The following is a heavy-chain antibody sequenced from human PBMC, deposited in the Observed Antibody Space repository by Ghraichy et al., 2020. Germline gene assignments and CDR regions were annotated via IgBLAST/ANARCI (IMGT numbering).Heavy chain of an antibody. CDR3: AREGGVHEGGLRYYFTS. CDR1: GDSISSGNYY. Sequence: SETLALTCIVSGDSISSGNYYWSWIRQPAGKGLEWLGRFHVSGRTHYSPSLKSRASVSLDRSMNQLSLKLSSVTAADTAVYYCAREGGVHEGGLRYYFTSWGQGRLVTVAS. CDR2: FHVSGRT. D-gene: IGHD3-16*01. V-gene: IGHV4-61*02. J-gene: IGHJ4*02.